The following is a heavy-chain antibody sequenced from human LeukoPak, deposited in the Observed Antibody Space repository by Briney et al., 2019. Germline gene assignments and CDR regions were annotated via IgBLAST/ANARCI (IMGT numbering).Heavy chain of an antibody. J-gene: IGHJ4*02. CDR2: IGTAGDT. V-gene: IGHV3-13*01. D-gene: IGHD6-19*01. Sequence: GGSLRLSCAASGFTFSSYDMHWVRQATGKGLEWVSAIGTAGDTYYPGSVKGRFTISRDNSKNTLYLQMNSLRAEDTAVYYCAKDLSYGSGWYYFDYWGQGTLVTVSS. CDR3: AKDLSYGSGWYYFDY. CDR1: GFTFSSYD.